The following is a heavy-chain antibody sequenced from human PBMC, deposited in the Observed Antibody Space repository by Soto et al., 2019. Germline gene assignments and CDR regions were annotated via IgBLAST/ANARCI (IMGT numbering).Heavy chain of an antibody. V-gene: IGHV3-21*01. J-gene: IGHJ4*02. D-gene: IGHD4-4*01. Sequence: EVQLVESGGGLVKPGGSLRLSCVGSAFIFSDHSMNWVRQAPGKGLEWVTSIGDTGTFIYYADSVKGRFTISRDNAKNSLFVQMDSLRPEDTAVYYCARDQRYLRQGYSDYWGQGTLVTVSS. CDR3: ARDQRYLRQGYSDY. CDR1: AFIFSDHS. CDR2: IGDTGTFI.